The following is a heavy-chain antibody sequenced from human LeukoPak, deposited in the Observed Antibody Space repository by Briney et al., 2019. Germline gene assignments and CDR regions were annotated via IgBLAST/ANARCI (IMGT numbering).Heavy chain of an antibody. J-gene: IGHJ4*02. CDR1: GFTVSSNS. D-gene: IGHD4/OR15-4a*01. CDR2: IYSDNT. V-gene: IGHV3-53*01. CDR3: ARRAGAYSHPYDH. Sequence: GGSLRLSCTVSGFTVSSNSMSWVRQAPGKGPEWVSFIYSDNTHYSDSVKGRFTISRDNSKNTLYLQMNSLRAEDTAVYYCARRAGAYSHPYDHWGQGTLVTVSS.